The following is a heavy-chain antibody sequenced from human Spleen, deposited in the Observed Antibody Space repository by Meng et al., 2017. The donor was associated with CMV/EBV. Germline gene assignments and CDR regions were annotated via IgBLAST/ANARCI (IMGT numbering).Heavy chain of an antibody. J-gene: IGHJ4*02. Sequence: GESLKISCAVSGITITSHWMHWVRQVPGRGLVWVSRINRDGSSTAYADSVKGRFTISRDNTKNTLHLQMNSLRAEDSAVYYCARDRGFSYEVREEGHWGQGILVTVSS. CDR3: ARDRGFSYEVREEGH. D-gene: IGHD5-18*01. V-gene: IGHV3-74*03. CDR1: GITITSHW. CDR2: INRDGSST.